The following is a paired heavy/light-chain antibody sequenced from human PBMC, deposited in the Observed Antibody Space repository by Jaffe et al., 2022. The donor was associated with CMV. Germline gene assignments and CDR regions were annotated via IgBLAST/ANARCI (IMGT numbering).Heavy chain of an antibody. CDR2: IRNKANSYTT. CDR1: GFTFSDHH. CDR3: TNLISDY. J-gene: IGHJ4*02. V-gene: IGHV3-72*01. D-gene: IGHD2-21*01. Sequence: EVQLVDSGGTLVQSGGSLRLSCAASGFTFSDHHMDWVRRAPGKGLEWVGRIRNKANSYTTEYAASVKGRFIILRDDSKNSLYLQMNSLKTEDTAVYYCTNLISDYWGQGTLVTVSS.
Light chain of an antibody. CDR3: LQHNNFPRT. V-gene: IGKV1-17*03. Sequence: DIQMTQSPSTVSTSVGDRVTITCRASQDITNYLAWYQQKPGKVPKRLIYEASNLENGVPSRFSGSGSGTEFTLTISSLQPEDFATYYCLQHNNFPRTFGQGTKLEIK. J-gene: IGKJ2*01. CDR1: QDITNY. CDR2: EAS.